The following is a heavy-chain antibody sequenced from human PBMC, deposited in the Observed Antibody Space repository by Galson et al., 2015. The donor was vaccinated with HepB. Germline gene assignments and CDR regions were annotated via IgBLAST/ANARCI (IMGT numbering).Heavy chain of an antibody. J-gene: IGHJ4*02. D-gene: IGHD3-16*02. CDR1: GFTFSDYY. V-gene: IGHV3-11*06. CDR2: ISSSSSYT. CDR3: ARDAYDYVWGSYRPNPINFDY. Sequence: SLRLSCAASGFTFSDYYMSWIRQAPGKGLEWVSYISSSSSYTNYADSVKGRFTISRDNAKNSLYLQMNSLRAEDTAVYYCARDAYDYVWGSYRPNPINFDYWGQGTLVTVSS.